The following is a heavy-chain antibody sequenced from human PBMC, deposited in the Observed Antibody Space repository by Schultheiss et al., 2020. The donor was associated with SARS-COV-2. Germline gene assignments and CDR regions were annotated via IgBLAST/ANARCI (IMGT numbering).Heavy chain of an antibody. V-gene: IGHV5-51*01. Sequence: GGSLRLSCEGSGYIFTTYWIGWVRQMPGKGLEWMGIIYPGDSDTRYSPSFQGEVTISADKSISTAYLQWSSLKASDTAMYYCARQGDGSVLPYFDYWGQGTLVTVSS. J-gene: IGHJ4*02. CDR1: GYIFTTYW. CDR2: IYPGDSDT. D-gene: IGHD3-10*01. CDR3: ARQGDGSVLPYFDY.